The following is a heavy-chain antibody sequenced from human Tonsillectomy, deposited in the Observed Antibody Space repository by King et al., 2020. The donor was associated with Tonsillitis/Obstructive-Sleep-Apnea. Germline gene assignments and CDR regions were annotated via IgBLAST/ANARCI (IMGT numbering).Heavy chain of an antibody. CDR3: AAYCSSTICYSESGWFDP. J-gene: IGHJ5*02. CDR1: GYTFTSYY. D-gene: IGHD2-2*02. V-gene: IGHV1-46*01. CDR2: INPSGGST. Sequence: QLVQSGAEVKKPGASVKVSCKASGYTFTSYYMHWVRQAPGQGLEWMGIINPSGGSTSYAQKFQGRVTMTRDTSTSTVYMELSSLRSEDTAVYYCAAYCSSTICYSESGWFDPWGQGTLVTVSS.